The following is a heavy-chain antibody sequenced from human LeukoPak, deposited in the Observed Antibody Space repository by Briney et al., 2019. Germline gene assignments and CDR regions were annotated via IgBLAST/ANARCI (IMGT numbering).Heavy chain of an antibody. V-gene: IGHV1-2*06. J-gene: IGHJ4*02. CDR2: INPNSGGT. D-gene: IGHD3-22*01. CDR1: GYTFTGYY. Sequence: ASVKVSCKASGYTFTGYYMHWVRQAPGQGLEWIGRINPNSGGTSCAQKFQGRVTMTRDTSISTAYMELSRLRSDDTAVYYCARGTRSSGYDFDYWGQGTLVTVSS. CDR3: ARGTRSSGYDFDY.